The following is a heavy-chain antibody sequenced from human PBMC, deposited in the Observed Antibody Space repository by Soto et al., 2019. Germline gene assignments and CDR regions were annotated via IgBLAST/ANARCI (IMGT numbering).Heavy chain of an antibody. CDR1: SGPSGSHN. CDR3: VRQGIGNLHGLVDV. Sequence: QVHLQQSGPGLVKPSETLSLTCTVSSGPSGSHNWGWIRQSPGRGLEWIGYVYNTGGTSYNPSLKSRVTISADTSANHISLTLSSVTAADTAIYYCVRQGIGNLHGLVDVWGQGTTVSVSS. CDR2: VYNTGGT. J-gene: IGHJ6*02. D-gene: IGHD1-1*01. V-gene: IGHV4-59*08.